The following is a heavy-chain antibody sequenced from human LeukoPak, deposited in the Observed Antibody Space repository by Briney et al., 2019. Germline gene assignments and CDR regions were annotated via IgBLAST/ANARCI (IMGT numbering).Heavy chain of an antibody. Sequence: GGSLRLSCAASGFTFSNYAMSWVRQAPGKGLEWVSAILVSGGSTYYADSVKGRFPVSRDNSKSTLDLQMNSLRAEDTALYYCAKWGDYDVLTGYYVPDYWGQGTLVTVSS. CDR3: AKWGDYDVLTGYYVPDY. J-gene: IGHJ4*02. V-gene: IGHV3-23*01. CDR1: GFTFSNYA. CDR2: ILVSGGST. D-gene: IGHD3-9*01.